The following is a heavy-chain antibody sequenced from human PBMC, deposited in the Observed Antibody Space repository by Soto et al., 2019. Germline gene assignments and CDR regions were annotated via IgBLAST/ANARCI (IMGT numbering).Heavy chain of an antibody. Sequence: QVQLQESGPGLVKPSQTLSLTCTVSGGSISSGDYYWSWIRQPPGKGLEWIGYIYYSGSTYYNPSLKSRVTISVDTSKNQFSLKLSSVTAADTAVYYCARGGWEYCGGDCYDYWGQGTLITVSS. D-gene: IGHD2-21*01. J-gene: IGHJ4*02. CDR2: IYYSGST. V-gene: IGHV4-30-4*01. CDR3: ARGGWEYCGGDCYDY. CDR1: GGSISSGDYY.